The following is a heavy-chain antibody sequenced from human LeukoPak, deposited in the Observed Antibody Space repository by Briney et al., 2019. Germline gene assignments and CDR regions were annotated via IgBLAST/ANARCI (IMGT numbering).Heavy chain of an antibody. V-gene: IGHV1-8*01. CDR3: ARRSDDYDGSAYYH. CDR1: GYTFTSYD. J-gene: IGHJ4*02. CDR2: VNPNSGNT. D-gene: IGHD3-22*01. Sequence: ASVKVSCKTSGYTFTSYDLNWVRQATGQGLEWMGWVNPNSGNTGYAQKFQGRVTMTMDPSISTAYMELSSLRSEDTAVYYCARRSDDYDGSAYYHWGQGTLVTVSS.